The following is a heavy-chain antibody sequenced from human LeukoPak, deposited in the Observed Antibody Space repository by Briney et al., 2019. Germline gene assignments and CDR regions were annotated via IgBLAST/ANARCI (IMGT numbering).Heavy chain of an antibody. CDR3: ARDRIAVAGSASDYMDV. Sequence: GASVKVSCKASGYTFTSYYMHWVRQAPGQGLEWMGIINPSGGSTSYAQKFQGRVTMTRDTSTSTVYMELSSLRSEDTAVYYCARDRIAVAGSASDYMDVWGKGTTVTVSS. CDR2: INPSGGST. J-gene: IGHJ6*03. V-gene: IGHV1-46*01. D-gene: IGHD6-19*01. CDR1: GYTFTSYY.